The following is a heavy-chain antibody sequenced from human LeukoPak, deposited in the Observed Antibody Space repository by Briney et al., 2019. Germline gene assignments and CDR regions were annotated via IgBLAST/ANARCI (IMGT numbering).Heavy chain of an antibody. D-gene: IGHD3-9*01. CDR3: AKDSRNVLRYFDWSQGSGWGYYFDY. Sequence: PGGSLRLSCAASGFTFSSYGMHWVRQAPGKGLEWVAVISYDGSNKYYADSVKGRFTISRDNSKNTLYLQMNSLRAEDTAVYYCAKDSRNVLRYFDWSQGSGWGYYFDYWGQGTLVTVSS. J-gene: IGHJ4*02. V-gene: IGHV3-30*18. CDR1: GFTFSSYG. CDR2: ISYDGSNK.